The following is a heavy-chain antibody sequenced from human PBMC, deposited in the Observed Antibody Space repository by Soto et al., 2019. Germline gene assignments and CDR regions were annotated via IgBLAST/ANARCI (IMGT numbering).Heavy chain of an antibody. CDR1: GYTFTSYY. CDR3: ATWGVVGATGWFDP. Sequence: QVQLVQSGAEVKKPGASVKVSCKASGYTFTSYYMHWVRQAPGQGLEWMGIINPSGGSTSYAQKFQGRVTXXRXTXXSTVYMELSSLRSEDTAVYYCATWGVVGATGWFDPWGQGTLVTVSS. V-gene: IGHV1-46*01. D-gene: IGHD1-26*01. CDR2: INPSGGST. J-gene: IGHJ5*02.